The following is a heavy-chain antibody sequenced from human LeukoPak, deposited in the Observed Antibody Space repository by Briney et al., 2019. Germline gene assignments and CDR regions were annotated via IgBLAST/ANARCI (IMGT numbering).Heavy chain of an antibody. J-gene: IGHJ4*02. Sequence: ASVKVSCKVSGYTLTELSMHWVRQAPGKGLEWMGGFDPEDGETIYAQKFQGRVTMTEDTSTDTAYMELSSLRSEDTAVYYCASESRAGKKTIFGVSSSADYWGQGTLVTVSS. V-gene: IGHV1-24*01. CDR2: FDPEDGET. D-gene: IGHD3-3*01. CDR1: GYTLTELS. CDR3: ASESRAGKKTIFGVSSSADY.